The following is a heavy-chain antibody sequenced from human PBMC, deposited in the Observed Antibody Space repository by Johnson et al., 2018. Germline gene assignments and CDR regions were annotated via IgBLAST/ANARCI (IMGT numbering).Heavy chain of an antibody. CDR2: INPSGSST. D-gene: IGHD1-14*01. J-gene: IGHJ6*02. Sequence: QVQLVQSGAEVKKPGASVKVSCKASGYTFTSYYMHWVRQAPGQGLEWMGIINPSGSSTSYAQKFQGRVTMTRDTSTSTVYMELSSLRSEDTAVYYCARDHRMTKNPDGYYDGMDVWGQGTTVTVSS. CDR1: GYTFTSYY. V-gene: IGHV1-46*01. CDR3: ARDHRMTKNPDGYYDGMDV.